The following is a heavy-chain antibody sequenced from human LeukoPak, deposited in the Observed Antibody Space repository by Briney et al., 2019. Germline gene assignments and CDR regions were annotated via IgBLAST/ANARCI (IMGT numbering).Heavy chain of an antibody. V-gene: IGHV4-61*09. J-gene: IGHJ4*02. D-gene: IGHD6-19*01. CDR2: IYYSGST. Sequence: SQTLSLTCTVSGGSISSGPYYWSWIRQPAGKGLEWIGYIYYSGSTNYNPSLKSRVTISVDTSKNQFSLKLSSVTAADTAVYYCARSSGWFDYWGQGTLVTVSS. CDR1: GGSISSGPYY. CDR3: ARSSGWFDY.